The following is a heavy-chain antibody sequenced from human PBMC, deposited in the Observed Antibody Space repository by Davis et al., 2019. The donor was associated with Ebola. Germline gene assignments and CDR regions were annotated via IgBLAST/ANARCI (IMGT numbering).Heavy chain of an antibody. CDR1: GDSTKTYY. CDR3: ARRHYDQYFDY. J-gene: IGHJ4*01. Sequence: PSETLSLTCSVSGDSTKTYYWTWIRQAPGKTLEWLAYVHHSGTTKYNPSVEGRATISLDTSKNHFSLTLKSVTAADTALYFCARRHYDQYFDYWGHGILVTVSS. CDR2: VHHSGTT. D-gene: IGHD3-22*01. V-gene: IGHV4-59*01.